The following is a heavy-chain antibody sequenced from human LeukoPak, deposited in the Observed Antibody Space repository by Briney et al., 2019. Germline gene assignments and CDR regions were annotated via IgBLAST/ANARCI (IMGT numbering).Heavy chain of an antibody. J-gene: IGHJ4*02. CDR3: AKRWIVGATSYFDY. CDR1: GFTFSSYG. Sequence: GGSLRLSCAASGFTFSSYGMHWVSQAPGKGLEWVAFIRYDGSNKYYADSVKGRFTISRDNSKNTLYLQMNSLRAEDTAVYYCAKRWIVGATSYFDYWGQGTLVTVSS. V-gene: IGHV3-30*02. CDR2: IRYDGSNK. D-gene: IGHD1-26*01.